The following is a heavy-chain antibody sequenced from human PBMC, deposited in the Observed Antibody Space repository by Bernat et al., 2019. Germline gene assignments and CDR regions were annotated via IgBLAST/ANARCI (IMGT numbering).Heavy chain of an antibody. J-gene: IGHJ5*02. CDR3: TKDHYCSSTNCYNSWNWFDP. V-gene: IGHV3-23*04. CDR1: GFTFSSYA. CDR2: ISGSGDNT. Sequence: EVQLVESGGGLGQPGGSLRLSCAASGFTFSSYAMSWVRQAPGKGLEWVSSISGSGDNTYYADSVKGRFTISRDKSKNTLYLQMNSLRAADTALYYCTKDHYCSSTNCYNSWNWFDPWGQGTLVIVSS. D-gene: IGHD2-2*02.